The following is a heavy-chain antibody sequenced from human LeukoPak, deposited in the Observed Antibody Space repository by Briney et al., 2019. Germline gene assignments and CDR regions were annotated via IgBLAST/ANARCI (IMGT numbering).Heavy chain of an antibody. Sequence: GSLRLSCAASGFTVSSNYMSWIRQPPGKGLEWIGEINHSGSTNYNPSLKSRVTISVDTSKNQFSLKLSSVTAADTAVYYCARGRGSSSPFDYWGQGTLVTVSS. D-gene: IGHD6-6*01. J-gene: IGHJ4*02. V-gene: IGHV4-34*01. CDR2: INHSGST. CDR3: ARGRGSSSPFDY. CDR1: GFTVSSNY.